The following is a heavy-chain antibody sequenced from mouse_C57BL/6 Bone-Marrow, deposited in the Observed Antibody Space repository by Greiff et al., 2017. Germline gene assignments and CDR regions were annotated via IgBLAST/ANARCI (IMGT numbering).Heavy chain of an antibody. V-gene: IGHV2-3*01. Sequence: QVQLKESGPGLVAPSQSLSITCTVSGFSLTSYGVSWVRQPPGKGLEWLGVIWGDGGTNYHSALISRLSISKDNSKSQVCLKLNSLQTDDTATYYCAKQTEDRYIITTGNYAMDYWGQGTSVTVSA. D-gene: IGHD1-1*01. J-gene: IGHJ4*01. CDR3: AKQTEDRYIITTGNYAMDY. CDR1: GFSLTSYG. CDR2: IWGDGGT.